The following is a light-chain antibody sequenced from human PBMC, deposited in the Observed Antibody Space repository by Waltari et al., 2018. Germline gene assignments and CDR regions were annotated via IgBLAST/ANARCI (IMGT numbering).Light chain of an antibody. CDR2: TDS. J-gene: IGLJ2*01. CDR1: TLRSKS. Sequence: SYVLTQPPSVSVAPGKTARITCGGTTLRSKSVHWYQQKPGQAPVLVIYTDSDRPSGIPERFSGSNSGNTATLTISRVEAGDEADYYCQVWDSSSDHPGVFGGGTKLTVL. V-gene: IGLV3-21*04. CDR3: QVWDSSSDHPGV.